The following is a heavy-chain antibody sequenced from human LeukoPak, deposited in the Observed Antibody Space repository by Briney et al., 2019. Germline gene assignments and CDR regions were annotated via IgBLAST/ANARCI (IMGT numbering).Heavy chain of an antibody. D-gene: IGHD4-17*01. CDR3: AHYGDYEMTFDY. CDR2: ITPILGIA. CDR1: GGTFSSYA. Sequence: SVKVSCKASGGTFSSYAISWVRQAPGQGLEWMGRITPILGIANYAQKFQGRVTITADKSTSTAYMELSSLRSEDTAVYYCAHYGDYEMTFDYWGQGTLVTVSS. V-gene: IGHV1-69*04. J-gene: IGHJ4*02.